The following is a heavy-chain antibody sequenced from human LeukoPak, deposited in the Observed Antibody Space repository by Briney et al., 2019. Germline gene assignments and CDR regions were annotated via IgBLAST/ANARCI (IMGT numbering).Heavy chain of an antibody. J-gene: IGHJ4*02. CDR1: GYTLTELS. CDR2: FDPEDGET. V-gene: IGHV1-24*01. D-gene: IGHD3-16*02. CDR3: ATVDYVWWSYRPFDY. Sequence: ASVKVSCKVSGYTLTELSMHWERQAPGKGLEWMGGFDPEDGETIYAQKFQGRVTMTEDTSTDTAYMELSSLRSEDTAVYYCATVDYVWWSYRPFDYWGQGTLVTVSS.